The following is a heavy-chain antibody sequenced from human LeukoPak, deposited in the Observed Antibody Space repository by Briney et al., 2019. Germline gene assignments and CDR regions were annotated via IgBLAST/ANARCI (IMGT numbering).Heavy chain of an antibody. CDR2: IYHSGDT. V-gene: IGHV4-38-2*01. D-gene: IGHD1-26*01. CDR1: GYSIRSGYY. Sequence: PSETLSLTCAVSGYSIRSGYYWGWIRPPPGKGLEWIGSIYHSGDTYYNPSLRGRVTISLDTSKNQFSLKLSSVTAADTAVYYCARVSDGSGSYYFDYWGQGTLVTVSS. CDR3: ARVSDGSGSYYFDY. J-gene: IGHJ4*02.